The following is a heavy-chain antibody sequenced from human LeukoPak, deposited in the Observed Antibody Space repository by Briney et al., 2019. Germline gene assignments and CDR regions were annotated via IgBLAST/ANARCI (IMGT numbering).Heavy chain of an antibody. CDR2: ISDSGHRT. D-gene: IGHD3-3*01. V-gene: IGHV3-23*01. Sequence: GGSLRLSCAASGGSFSTYAMSWVRQAPGKGLQWVSAISDSGHRTYYADSVKGRFTISRDNSKSTLYLQMNSLRADDTAVYYCAKAGRAPTDFWSDYYTYYYALDAWGQGTTVSVSS. CDR3: AKAGRAPTDFWSDYYTYYYALDA. J-gene: IGHJ6*02. CDR1: GGSFSTYA.